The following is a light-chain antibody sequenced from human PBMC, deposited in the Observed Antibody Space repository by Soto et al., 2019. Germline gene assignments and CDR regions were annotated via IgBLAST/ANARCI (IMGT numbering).Light chain of an antibody. V-gene: IGKV3-20*01. CDR2: GAS. Sequence: EVVLTQSPGTLSLSPGERATLSCRASQTVRTNYLAWFQHKPGQAPRLLIYGASSRATGIPDRLSGSGSGTDFTLTINILEPEDCAVYFYQRYSDSPLPFGGGTKVEIK. CDR3: QRYSDSPLP. J-gene: IGKJ4*01. CDR1: QTVRTNY.